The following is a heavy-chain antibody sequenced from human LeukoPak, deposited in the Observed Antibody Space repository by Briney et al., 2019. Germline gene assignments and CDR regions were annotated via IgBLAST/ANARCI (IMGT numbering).Heavy chain of an antibody. J-gene: IGHJ6*02. CDR1: GYTFTSYG. CDR2: ISAYNGNT. D-gene: IGHD3-3*01. V-gene: IGHV1-18*01. CDR3: ARAYYDFWSGLDV. Sequence: ASVKVSCKASGYTFTSYGISWVRQAPGQGLEWMGWISAYNGNTNYAQKFQGRVTITADKSTSTAYMELSSLRSEDTAVYYCARAYYDFWSGLDVWGQGTTVTVSS.